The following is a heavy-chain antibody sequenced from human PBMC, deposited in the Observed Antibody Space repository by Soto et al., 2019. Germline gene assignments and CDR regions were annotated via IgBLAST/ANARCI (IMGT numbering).Heavy chain of an antibody. CDR2: IGASGDIT. CDR1: GFSFTNFA. Sequence: XGSLRLSCAASGFSFTNFAMSWVRQAPGKGLEWVAGIGASGDITWYADSVKGRLSISRDNSKNTLYLQLNSLRFEDTAVYYYAKDDFTDRGDDYFDYWGPGTLVTVSS. CDR3: AKDDFTDRGDDYFDY. J-gene: IGHJ4*02. V-gene: IGHV3-23*01. D-gene: IGHD2-21*02.